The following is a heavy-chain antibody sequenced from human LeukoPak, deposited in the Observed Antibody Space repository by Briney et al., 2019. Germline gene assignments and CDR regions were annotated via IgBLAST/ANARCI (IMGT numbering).Heavy chain of an antibody. Sequence: GGSLRLSCAASGFTFRDYQMNWIRQAPGKGLEWVSYLSNDGSIEYYADSVKGRFTISRDNAKNSLYLQMNSLRAEDTAVYYCARRLRYLDWCFDSWGQGTLVTVSS. J-gene: IGHJ4*02. CDR1: GFTFRDYQ. V-gene: IGHV3-11*04. CDR2: LSNDGSIE. D-gene: IGHD3-9*01. CDR3: ARRLRYLDWCFDS.